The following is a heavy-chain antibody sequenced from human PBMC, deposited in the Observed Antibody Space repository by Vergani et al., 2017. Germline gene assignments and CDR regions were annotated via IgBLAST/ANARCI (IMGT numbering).Heavy chain of an antibody. V-gene: IGHV4-34*01. CDR2: INHSGST. CDR3: ARHQMTTVTNYWYFDL. Sequence: QVQLQQWGAGLLKPSETLSLTCAVYGGSFSGYYWSWIRQPPGKGLEWIGEINHSGSTIYNPSLKSRVTISVDTSKNQFSLKLSSVTAADTAVYYCARHQMTTVTNYWYFDLWGRGTLVTVSS. D-gene: IGHD4-17*01. J-gene: IGHJ2*01. CDR1: GGSFSGYY.